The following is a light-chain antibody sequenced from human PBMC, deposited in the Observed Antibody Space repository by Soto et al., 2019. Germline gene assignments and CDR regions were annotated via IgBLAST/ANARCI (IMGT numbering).Light chain of an antibody. CDR3: QQRSNWPRT. J-gene: IGKJ1*01. Sequence: EIVLTQSPGTLSLSPGERATLSCRASQSVSSSYLAWYQQKPGQAPRLLIYDASNRATGIPARFGGSGSGTDFTLTISSLEPEDFAVYYCQQRSNWPRTFGQGTKVDIK. CDR1: QSVSSSY. CDR2: DAS. V-gene: IGKV3D-20*02.